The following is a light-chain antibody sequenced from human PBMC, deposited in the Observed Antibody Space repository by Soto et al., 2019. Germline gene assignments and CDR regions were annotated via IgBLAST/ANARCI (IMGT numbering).Light chain of an antibody. Sequence: EIVMTQSPATLSLSPGERATLSCGASQSISGNLSWYQQNPGQAPPLLIYGASTRATGIPARFSCSGSGTEFTLTISSLQSEAVEFYYCQQYHNWPPRYTFGQGTKLEIK. J-gene: IGKJ2*01. CDR2: GAS. V-gene: IGKV3-15*01. CDR1: QSISGN. CDR3: QQYHNWPPRYT.